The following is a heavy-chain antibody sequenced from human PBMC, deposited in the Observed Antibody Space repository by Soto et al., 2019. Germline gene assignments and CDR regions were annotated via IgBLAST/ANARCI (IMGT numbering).Heavy chain of an antibody. Sequence: ASVKVSCKASGYTFTSYGISWVRQAPGQGLEWMGWISAYNGNTNYAQKLQGRVTMTTDTSTSTAYMELRSLRSDDTAVYYCARDLMYVDWLPYMASFDYWGQGTLVTVSS. V-gene: IGHV1-18*04. J-gene: IGHJ4*02. D-gene: IGHD3-9*01. CDR2: ISAYNGNT. CDR3: ARDLMYVDWLPYMASFDY. CDR1: GYTFTSYG.